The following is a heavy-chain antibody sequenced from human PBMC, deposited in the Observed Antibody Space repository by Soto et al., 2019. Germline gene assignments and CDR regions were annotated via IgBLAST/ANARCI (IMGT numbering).Heavy chain of an antibody. D-gene: IGHD6-13*01. CDR3: AKYTTSPERTAAEI. CDR1: GFTVSSNY. J-gene: IGHJ4*02. Sequence: GGSLRLSCAASGFTVSSNYMSWVRQAPGKGLEWVSAISGTDGSTYYADSVKGRFAISRDNSKNTLYLQMNSLRAEDTAVFYCAKYTTSPERTAAEIRGPGTLVTVSS. V-gene: IGHV3-23*01. CDR2: ISGTDGST.